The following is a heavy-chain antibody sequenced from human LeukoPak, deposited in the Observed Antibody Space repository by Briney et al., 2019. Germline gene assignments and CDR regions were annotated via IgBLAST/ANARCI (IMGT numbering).Heavy chain of an antibody. CDR3: AKSRGGYSGYDRKAFDY. CDR1: GFTFDDYA. Sequence: GRSLRLSCAASGFTFDDYAMHWVRQAPGKGLEWVSGISWNSGSIGYADSVKGRFTISRDNAKNSLYLQMNSLRAEDTALYYCAKSRGGYSGYDRKAFDYWGQGTLVTVSS. J-gene: IGHJ4*02. V-gene: IGHV3-9*01. CDR2: ISWNSGSI. D-gene: IGHD5-12*01.